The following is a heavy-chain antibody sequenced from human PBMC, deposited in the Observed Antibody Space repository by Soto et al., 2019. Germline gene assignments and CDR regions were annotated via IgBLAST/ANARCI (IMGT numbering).Heavy chain of an antibody. V-gene: IGHV4-31*03. Sequence: SETLSLTCTVSGGSISSGGYYWSWIRQHPGKGLEWIGYIYYSGSTYYNPSLKSRVTISVDTSKNQFSLKLSSVTAADTAVYYCARALTPLYCSGGSCYDNWFDPWGQGTLVTVSS. CDR1: GGSISSGGYY. CDR2: IYYSGST. J-gene: IGHJ5*02. CDR3: ARALTPLYCSGGSCYDNWFDP. D-gene: IGHD2-15*01.